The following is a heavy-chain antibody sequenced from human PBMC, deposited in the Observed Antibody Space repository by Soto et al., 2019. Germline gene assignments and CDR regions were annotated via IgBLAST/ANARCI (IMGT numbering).Heavy chain of an antibody. Sequence: QVQLQESGPGLVKPSETLSLTCTVSGGSISSYYWSWIRQPPGKGLEWIGYIYYSGSTNYNPSLKSRVTISVDTSKNQFSLKLSSVTAADTAVYYCARLAAAGDYYGMDVWGQGTTVTVSS. J-gene: IGHJ6*02. V-gene: IGHV4-59*08. CDR3: ARLAAAGDYYGMDV. D-gene: IGHD6-13*01. CDR2: IYYSGST. CDR1: GGSISSYY.